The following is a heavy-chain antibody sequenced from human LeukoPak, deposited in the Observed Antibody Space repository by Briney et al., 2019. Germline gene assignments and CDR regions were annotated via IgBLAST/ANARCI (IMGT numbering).Heavy chain of an antibody. J-gene: IGHJ4*02. D-gene: IGHD3-22*01. CDR3: ARERYYYDGSGVNFDY. Sequence: SETLSLTCTVSGGSISSYYWSWIRQPAGKGLEWIGRIYSSGSTNYNPSLKSRVTMSVDTSKNQFSLKLSSVTAADTAMYYCARERYYYDGSGVNFDYWGRGTLVTVSS. CDR1: GGSISSYY. V-gene: IGHV4-4*07. CDR2: IYSSGST.